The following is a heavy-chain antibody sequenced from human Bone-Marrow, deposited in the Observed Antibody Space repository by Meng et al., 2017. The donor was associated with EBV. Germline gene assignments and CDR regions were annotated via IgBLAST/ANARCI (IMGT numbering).Heavy chain of an antibody. J-gene: IGHJ5*02. CDR1: EFTFSSNW. V-gene: IGHV3-74*01. CDR2: INSDGSST. Sequence: EGQLVESGGGSVQPGGSLRLSCAVSEFTFSSNWMHWVRQAPGKGQVWVSRINSDGSSTSYADSVKGRFSISRDNAKNTLYLQMNSLTVDDTAIYYCVRGYGGSYLGGDHWGQGTLVTVSS. CDR3: VRGYGGSYLGGDH. D-gene: IGHD1-26*01.